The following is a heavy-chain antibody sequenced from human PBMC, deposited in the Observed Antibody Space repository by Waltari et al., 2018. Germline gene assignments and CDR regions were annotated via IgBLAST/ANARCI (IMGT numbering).Heavy chain of an antibody. V-gene: IGHV3-74*01. J-gene: IGHJ6*02. Sequence: EVQLVESGGGSVQPGGSLRLSCTGSGFLFSSYWMHWVRQGPGEGLVCVSRLNVYGSSTAYADSVQGRFTTTRDNAKSTLYLEMNSLKSEDTGVYYCAREENYDFAMDVWGQGTTVTVSS. CDR2: LNVYGSST. D-gene: IGHD1-7*01. CDR1: GFLFSSYW. CDR3: AREENYDFAMDV.